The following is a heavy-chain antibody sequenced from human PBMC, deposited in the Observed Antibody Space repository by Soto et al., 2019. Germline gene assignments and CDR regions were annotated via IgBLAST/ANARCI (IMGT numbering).Heavy chain of an antibody. J-gene: IGHJ4*02. Sequence: GGSLRLSCAASGFTFSSYAMSWVRQAPGKGLEWVSAISGSGGSTYYADSVKGRFTISRDNSKNTLNLQMNSLRAEATAVYYCAKWVYRSGFYCWGQGTLVTVSS. D-gene: IGHD3-3*01. CDR2: ISGSGGST. CDR1: GFTFSSYA. CDR3: AKWVYRSGFYC. V-gene: IGHV3-23*01.